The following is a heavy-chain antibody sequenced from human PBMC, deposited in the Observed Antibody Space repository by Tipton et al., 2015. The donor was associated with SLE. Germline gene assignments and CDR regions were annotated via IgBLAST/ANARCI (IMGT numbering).Heavy chain of an antibody. CDR2: IYYSGST. J-gene: IGHJ3*02. Sequence: TLSLTCTVSGGSISSYYWSWIRQPPGKGLEWIGYIYYSGSTNYNPSLKSRVTISVDTSKNQFSLKLTSATAADTAVYYCVRALWLDKDFAVVPPGIRLRAFDIWGQGTMVTVSS. CDR1: GGSISSYY. CDR3: VRALWLDKDFAVVPPGIRLRAFDI. D-gene: IGHD2-2*02. V-gene: IGHV4-59*01.